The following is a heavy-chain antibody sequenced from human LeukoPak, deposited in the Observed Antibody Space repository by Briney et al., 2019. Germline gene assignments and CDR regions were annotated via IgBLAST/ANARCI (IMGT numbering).Heavy chain of an antibody. V-gene: IGHV3-21*01. CDR1: GFTFSSYS. CDR2: ISSSSSYI. D-gene: IGHD3-9*01. CDR3: ARDLGYYDILTGYSNPGFDY. Sequence: GGSLRLSCAASGFTFSSYSMNWVRQAPGKGLEWVSSISSSSSYIYYAVSVKGRFTISRDNAKNSLYLQMNSLRAEDTAVYYCARDLGYYDILTGYSNPGFDYWGQGTLVTVSS. J-gene: IGHJ4*02.